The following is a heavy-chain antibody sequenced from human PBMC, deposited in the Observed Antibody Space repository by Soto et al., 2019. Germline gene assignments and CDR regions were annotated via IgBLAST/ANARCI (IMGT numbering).Heavy chain of an antibody. J-gene: IGHJ5*01. V-gene: IGHV6-1*01. D-gene: IGHD2-8*01. CDR3: ARLIGNSWLAS. Sequence: QVQLQQSGPGLVKPSQTLSLTCAISGDSVSTNSATWDWIRQSPSRGLEWLGRTYYRSKWYNDYPVSVNGRITISPDTSNSQPSLQLISVTPAYTAVYYCARLIGNSWLASWGQGTLVTVSS. CDR2: TYYRSKWYN. CDR1: GDSVSTNSAT.